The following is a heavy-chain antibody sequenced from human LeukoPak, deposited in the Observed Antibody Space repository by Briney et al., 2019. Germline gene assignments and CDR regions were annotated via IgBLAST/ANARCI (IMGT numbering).Heavy chain of an antibody. D-gene: IGHD1-26*01. CDR3: ARDLVGATRGQGL. J-gene: IGHJ4*02. CDR2: ISSSSSYI. Sequence: PGGSLRLSCAASGFTFSSYSMNWVRQAPGKGLEWVSSISSSSSYIYYADSVKGRFTISRDNAKNSLYLQMNSLRAEDTAVYYCARDLVGATRGQGLWGQGTLVTVSS. V-gene: IGHV3-21*01. CDR1: GFTFSSYS.